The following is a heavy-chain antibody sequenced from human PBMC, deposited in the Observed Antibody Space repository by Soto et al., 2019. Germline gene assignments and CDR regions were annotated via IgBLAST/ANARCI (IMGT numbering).Heavy chain of an antibody. J-gene: IGHJ4*02. CDR3: ARINYDILTGYYTFDY. Sequence: PGESLKISCKGSGYSFTSYWISWVRQMPGKGLEWMGRIDPSDSYTNYSPSFQGHVTISADKSISTAYLQWSSLKASDTAMYYCARINYDILTGYYTFDYWGQGTLVTV. CDR2: IDPSDSYT. D-gene: IGHD3-9*01. CDR1: GYSFTSYW. V-gene: IGHV5-10-1*01.